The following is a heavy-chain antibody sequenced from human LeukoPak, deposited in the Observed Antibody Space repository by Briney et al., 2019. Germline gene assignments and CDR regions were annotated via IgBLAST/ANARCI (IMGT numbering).Heavy chain of an antibody. CDR3: ARAYSGYENYYYYYYMDV. CDR1: GFTFDDYG. Sequence: GWSLRSSCAATGFTFDDYGMSWVRQAPGKGLEWVSGINWNGGNTGYTDSVKGRFTISRDNAKNSLYLQMNSLRAEDTALYYCARAYSGYENYYYYYYMDVWGKGTTVTVSS. V-gene: IGHV3-20*04. D-gene: IGHD5-12*01. J-gene: IGHJ6*03. CDR2: INWNGGNT.